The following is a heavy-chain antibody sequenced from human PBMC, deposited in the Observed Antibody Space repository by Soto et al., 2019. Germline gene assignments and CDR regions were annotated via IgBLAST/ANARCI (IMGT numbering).Heavy chain of an antibody. V-gene: IGHV3-9*01. CDR3: AKAESSGWYYSLDY. D-gene: IGHD6-19*01. Sequence: EVQLVESGGGLVQPGKSLRLSCAASGFTFDDYAMHWVRQVPGKGLEWVSGLSWNSGTIDYADSVKGRFTISRDNAKNSLHLQMNSLKPEDTAFYYCAKAESSGWYYSLDYRGQGTLGTVSS. CDR1: GFTFDDYA. J-gene: IGHJ4*02. CDR2: LSWNSGTI.